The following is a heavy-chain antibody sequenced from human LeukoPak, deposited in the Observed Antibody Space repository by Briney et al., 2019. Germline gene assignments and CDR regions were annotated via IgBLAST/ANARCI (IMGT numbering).Heavy chain of an antibody. CDR1: GGSISSGSYY. J-gene: IGHJ4*02. Sequence: SQTLSLTCTVSGGSISSGSYYWSWIRQPAGKGLEWIGRIYTSGSTNYNPSLKSRVTISVDTSKNQFSLKLSSVTAADTAVYYCARETYYYDSSGSYWGQGTLVTVSS. CDR3: ARETYYYDSSGSY. D-gene: IGHD3-22*01. V-gene: IGHV4-61*02. CDR2: IYTSGST.